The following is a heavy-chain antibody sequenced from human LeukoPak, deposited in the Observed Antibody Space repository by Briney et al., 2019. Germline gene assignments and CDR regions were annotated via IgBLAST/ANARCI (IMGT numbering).Heavy chain of an antibody. D-gene: IGHD2-15*01. V-gene: IGHV3-30-3*01. CDR3: AKGVVVVAATPAGDY. CDR1: GFTFSSYA. J-gene: IGHJ4*02. CDR2: ISYDGSNK. Sequence: HPGGSLRLSCAASGFTFSSYAMHWVRQAPGKGLEWVAVISYDGSNKYYADSVKGRFTISRDNSKNTLYLQMNSLRAEDTAVYYCAKGVVVVAATPAGDYWGQGTLVTVSS.